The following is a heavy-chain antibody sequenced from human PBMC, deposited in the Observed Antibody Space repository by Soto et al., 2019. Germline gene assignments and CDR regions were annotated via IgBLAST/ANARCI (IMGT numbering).Heavy chain of an antibody. V-gene: IGHV3-74*01. Sequence: GGSLRLSCAASGFTFSSYWMHWVRQAPGKGLVWVSRIKSDGSSTSYADSVKGRFTISRDNAKNTLYLQMNSLRAEDTAVYYCVRGYSGTYRIDFWGQGALVTVSS. CDR2: IKSDGSST. CDR3: VRGYSGTYRIDF. J-gene: IGHJ4*02. CDR1: GFTFSSYW. D-gene: IGHD1-26*01.